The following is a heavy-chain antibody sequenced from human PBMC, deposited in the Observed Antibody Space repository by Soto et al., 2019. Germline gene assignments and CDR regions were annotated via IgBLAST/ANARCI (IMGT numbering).Heavy chain of an antibody. CDR3: AKDSYYGSGSYYNEYAFDI. Sequence: EVQLVESGGGLVQPGRSLRLSCAASEFTFDDYAMHWVRQAPGKGLEWVSGISCNSGSIGYADSVKGRLTISRDNAKNSLYLQMNSMRDEDTALYYCAKDSYYGSGSYYNEYAFDIWGKGTMVTVSS. J-gene: IGHJ3*02. CDR1: EFTFDDYA. CDR2: ISCNSGSI. D-gene: IGHD3-10*01. V-gene: IGHV3-9*01.